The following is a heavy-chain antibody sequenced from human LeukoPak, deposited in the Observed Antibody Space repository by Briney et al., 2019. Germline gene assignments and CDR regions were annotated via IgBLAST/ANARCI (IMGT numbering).Heavy chain of an antibody. J-gene: IGHJ4*02. Sequence: ASVKVSCKASGYTFTSYGITWVRQAPGQGLEWMGWISGHDGYTNYGQKFQGRVTMTTDTSTSTAYMELRTLRSDDTAVYYCARSRNIAAPSDYWGQGTLVTVSS. CDR3: ARSRNIAAPSDY. CDR1: GYTFTSYG. D-gene: IGHD6-6*01. V-gene: IGHV1-18*01. CDR2: ISGHDGYT.